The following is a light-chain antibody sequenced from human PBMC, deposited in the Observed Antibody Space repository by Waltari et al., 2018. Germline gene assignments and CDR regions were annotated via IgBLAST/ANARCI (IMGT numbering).Light chain of an antibody. CDR2: KAS. CDR1: QSISSW. V-gene: IGKV1-5*03. CDR3: QQYNSYSWT. J-gene: IGKJ1*01. Sequence: DIQMTQSPSTLSASVGDRVTITCRASQSISSWLAWYQQKPGKAPKLLIYKASSVESGGPSRFSGSGSGTEVTLTISSLQPDDFATYYCQQYNSYSWTFGQGTKVEIK.